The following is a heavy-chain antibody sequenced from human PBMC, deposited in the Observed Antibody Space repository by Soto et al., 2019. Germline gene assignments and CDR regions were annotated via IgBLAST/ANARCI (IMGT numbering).Heavy chain of an antibody. D-gene: IGHD6-13*01. CDR2: INPNSGGT. CDR1: GYTFNGYY. V-gene: IGHV1-2*04. CDR3: ASGQQQLVRGGYYYYGMDV. J-gene: IGHJ6*02. Sequence: GASVNVSCKASGYTFNGYYMHWVRQAPGQGLEWMGWINPNSGGTNYAQKFQGWVTMTRDTSISTACMELSRLRSDDTAVYYCASGQQQLVRGGYYYYGMDVWGQGTTVTVSS.